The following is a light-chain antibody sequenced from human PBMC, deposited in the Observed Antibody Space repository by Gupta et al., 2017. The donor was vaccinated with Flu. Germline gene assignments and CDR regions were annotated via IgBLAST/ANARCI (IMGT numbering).Light chain of an antibody. CDR2: ELT. CDR1: NSDIGAYNY. CDR3: GSYGAVWV. V-gene: IGLV2-14*01. Sequence: QSALTPPASVSASPGPSTAISCTGTNSDIGAYNYVSWYQQQPGKAPKLMIYELTNRPSGVSTRFSGSNSANTTSLTLSGLQAEDYSDYYYGSYGAVWVFGGGTKVTVL. J-gene: IGLJ3*02.